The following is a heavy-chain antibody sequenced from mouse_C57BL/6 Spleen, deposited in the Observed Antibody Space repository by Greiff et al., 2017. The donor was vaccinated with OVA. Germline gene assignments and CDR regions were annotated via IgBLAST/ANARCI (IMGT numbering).Heavy chain of an antibody. CDR2: IYPGSGSS. CDR1: GYTFTSYW. Sequence: QVQLKQPGAELVKSGASVKMSCKASGYTFTSYWITWVKQRPGQGLEWIGDIYPGSGSSNYNEKFKGKATLTVDTSASTAYLQFSSLTSEDSAVYYCAREVYYSNYFDYWGQGTTLTVSS. D-gene: IGHD2-5*01. CDR3: AREVYYSNYFDY. J-gene: IGHJ2*01. V-gene: IGHV1-55*01.